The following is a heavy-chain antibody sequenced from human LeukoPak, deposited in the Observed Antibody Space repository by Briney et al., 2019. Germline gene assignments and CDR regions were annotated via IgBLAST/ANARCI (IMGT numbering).Heavy chain of an antibody. CDR1: GFTFDDYG. J-gene: IGHJ4*02. D-gene: IGHD3-3*01. V-gene: IGHV3-20*04. CDR2: INWNGGST. CDR3: ARIPGTLYYDFWSGSNFDY. Sequence: GGSLRLSCAASGFTFDDYGMSWVRQAPGKGLEWVSGINWNGGSTGYADSVKGRFTISRDNAKNSLYLQMNSLRADDTALYYCARIPGTLYYDFWSGSNFDYWGQGALVTVSS.